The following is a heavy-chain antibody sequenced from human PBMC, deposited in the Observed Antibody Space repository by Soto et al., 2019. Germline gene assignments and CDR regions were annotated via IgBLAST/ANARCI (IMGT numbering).Heavy chain of an antibody. J-gene: IGHJ4*02. D-gene: IGHD2-8*01. CDR2: IYPGDSDT. V-gene: IGHV5-51*01. Sequence: GESLKISCKGSGYSFTSYWIGWVRQMPGKGLEWMGIIYPGDSDTRYSPSLQGQVTISADKSISTAYLQWSSLKASDTAMYYCASRPYCTTGVCYKRGSYFEYWGQGALVTVSS. CDR3: ASRPYCTTGVCYKRGSYFEY. CDR1: GYSFTSYW.